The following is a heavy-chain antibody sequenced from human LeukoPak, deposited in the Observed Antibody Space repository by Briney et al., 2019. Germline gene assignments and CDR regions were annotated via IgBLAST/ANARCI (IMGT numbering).Heavy chain of an antibody. J-gene: IGHJ6*02. Sequence: PGRSLRLSCAASGFTFSSYGMHWVRQAPGKGLGWVAVLWYDGSNKYYADSVKGRFTISRDNSKNTLYLQMNSLRAEDTAVYYCARPYYYGSGSSYGMDVWGQGTTVTVSS. D-gene: IGHD3-10*01. CDR1: GFTFSSYG. CDR2: LWYDGSNK. CDR3: ARPYYYGSGSSYGMDV. V-gene: IGHV3-33*01.